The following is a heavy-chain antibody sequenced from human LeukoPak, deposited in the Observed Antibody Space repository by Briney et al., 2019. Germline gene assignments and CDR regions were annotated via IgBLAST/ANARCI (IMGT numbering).Heavy chain of an antibody. CDR1: GFTVSSNY. CDR2: IHSDGST. Sequence: AGGSLRLSCAASGFTVSSNYMSWVRQAPGKGLEWVSVIHSDGSTYYADSVKGRFTISRDNSKNTLYLQMNSLRAEDTAVYYCARDQVTMVRGVIYYYSMDVWGQGTTVTVSS. CDR3: ARDQVTMVRGVIYYYSMDV. J-gene: IGHJ6*02. V-gene: IGHV3-66*01. D-gene: IGHD3-10*01.